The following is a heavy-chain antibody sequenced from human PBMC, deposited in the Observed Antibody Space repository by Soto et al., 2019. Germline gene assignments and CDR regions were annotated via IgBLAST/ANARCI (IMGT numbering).Heavy chain of an antibody. CDR1: GYTFTGYY. D-gene: IGHD2-2*02. V-gene: IGHV1-2*02. Sequence: WASVKVSCKASGYTFTGYYMHWVRQAPGQGLEWMGWINPNSGGTNYAQKFQGRVTMTRDTSISTAYMELSRLRSDDTAVYYCARGGYCSSTSCYTLYYYYGMDVWGQGTTVTVSS. J-gene: IGHJ6*02. CDR2: INPNSGGT. CDR3: ARGGYCSSTSCYTLYYYYGMDV.